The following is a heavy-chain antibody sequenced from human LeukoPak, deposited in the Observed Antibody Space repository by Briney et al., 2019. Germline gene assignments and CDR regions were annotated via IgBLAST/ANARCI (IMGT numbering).Heavy chain of an antibody. CDR1: GYSFTSNY. CDR2: IYPRDGST. Sequence: ATVKVSCKASGYSFTSNYIHWVRQAPGQGLEWMGMIYPRDGSTSYAQKFQGRVTVTRDTSTSTVHMELSGLRSEDTAVYYCARDQEAFDYWGQGTLVTVSS. CDR3: ARDQEAFDY. J-gene: IGHJ4*02. V-gene: IGHV1-46*01.